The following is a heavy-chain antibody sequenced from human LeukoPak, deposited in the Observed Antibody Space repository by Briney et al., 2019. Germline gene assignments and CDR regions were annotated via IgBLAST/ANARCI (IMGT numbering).Heavy chain of an antibody. CDR3: ARDQGYSSGWLGDAFDI. J-gene: IGHJ3*02. Sequence: SETLSLTCTVSGGSISSFYWSWIRQPAGKGLEWIGRIYTSGSTNYNPSLKSRVTISVDTSKNQFSLKLSSVTAADTAVYYCARDQGYSSGWLGDAFDIWGQGTMVTVSS. V-gene: IGHV4-4*07. D-gene: IGHD6-19*01. CDR2: IYTSGST. CDR1: GGSISSFY.